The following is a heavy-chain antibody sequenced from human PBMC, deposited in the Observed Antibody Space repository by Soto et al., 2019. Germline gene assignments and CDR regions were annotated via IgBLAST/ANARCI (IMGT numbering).Heavy chain of an antibody. Sequence: QVQLVQSGAEVKKPGSSVRVSCKASGTIFSSYTISWVRQAPGQGLEWMGRIIPILGETNSAQKFQGRVTLTADKSTNTAYMDLNSLRLEDTAVYYCARGLGGRMDDWGQGTTVTVSS. CDR3: ARGLGGRMDD. CDR1: GTIFSSYT. J-gene: IGHJ6*02. CDR2: IIPILGET. D-gene: IGHD3-16*01. V-gene: IGHV1-69*08.